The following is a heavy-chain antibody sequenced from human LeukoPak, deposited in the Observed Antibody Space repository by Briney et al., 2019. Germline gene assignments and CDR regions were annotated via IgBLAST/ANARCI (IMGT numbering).Heavy chain of an antibody. CDR1: GGTFSSYA. V-gene: IGHV3-23*01. Sequence: SCKASGGTFSSYAISWVRQAPGKGLEWVSAISGSGGSTYYADSVKGRFTISRDNSKNTLYLQMNSLRAEDTAVYYCAKNVGGSSGWYGMDVWGQGTTVTVSS. CDR3: AKNVGGSSGWYGMDV. CDR2: ISGSGGST. D-gene: IGHD6-19*01. J-gene: IGHJ6*02.